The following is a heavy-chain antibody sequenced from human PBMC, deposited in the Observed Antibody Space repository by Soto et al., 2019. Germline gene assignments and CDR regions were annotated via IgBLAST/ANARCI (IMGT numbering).Heavy chain of an antibody. J-gene: IGHJ3*02. Sequence: QLQLQESGPGLVKPSETLSLTCTVSGGSISSSSYYWGWIRQPPGKGLEWIGSIYYSGSTYCNPSLKSRVTISVDTSKNQFSLKLSSVTAADTAVYYCARRLMSSGWFDAFDIWGQGTMVTVSS. D-gene: IGHD6-19*01. CDR3: ARRLMSSGWFDAFDI. CDR1: GGSISSSSYY. V-gene: IGHV4-39*01. CDR2: IYYSGST.